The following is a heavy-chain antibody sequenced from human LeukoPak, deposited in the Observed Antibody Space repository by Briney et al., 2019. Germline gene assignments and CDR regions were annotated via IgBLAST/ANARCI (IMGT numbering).Heavy chain of an antibody. CDR3: AETLWYTNSPFDY. D-gene: IGHD2-8*01. J-gene: IGHJ4*02. CDR1: GFTFRSYW. V-gene: IGHV3-7*01. Sequence: GGSLRLSCAASGFTFRSYWMSWVRQAPGKGLEWVANIKQDGSEKYYVDSVKGRFTISRDNAKNSLYLQMNSLRAEDTAVYYCAETLWYTNSPFDYWGQGTLVTVSS. CDR2: IKQDGSEK.